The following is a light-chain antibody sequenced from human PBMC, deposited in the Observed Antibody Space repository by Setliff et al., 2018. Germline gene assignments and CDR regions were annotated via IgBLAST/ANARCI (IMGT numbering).Light chain of an antibody. CDR3: CSCTSNITPYV. CDR1: GSDVGTSKY. J-gene: IGLJ1*01. Sequence: QSVLTQPASVSGSPGQSITISCTGTGSDVGTSKYVSWYQHHPDKAPKLLIYDVSNRPSGVSSRFSGSKSGNTASLTISGLHAEDEADYFCCSCTSNITPYVFGTGTKVTVL. V-gene: IGLV2-14*01. CDR2: DVS.